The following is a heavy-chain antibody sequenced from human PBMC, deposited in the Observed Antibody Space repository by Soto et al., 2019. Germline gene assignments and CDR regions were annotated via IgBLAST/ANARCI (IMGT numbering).Heavy chain of an antibody. CDR3: AREARYDRGVYHYEGIDY. CDR1: GFSFSGYS. Sequence: EVQLLQSGGGLAQPGGSLTLTCAASGFSFSGYSMNWVRRAPGKGLEWVSAFSAGGDYRHYADSVKGRFTISRDNSKNTLFLQMNSLRAEDTARYYCAREARYDRGVYHYEGIDYSGQGTLVTVSS. D-gene: IGHD3-22*01. J-gene: IGHJ4*02. CDR2: FSAGGDYR. V-gene: IGHV3-23*01.